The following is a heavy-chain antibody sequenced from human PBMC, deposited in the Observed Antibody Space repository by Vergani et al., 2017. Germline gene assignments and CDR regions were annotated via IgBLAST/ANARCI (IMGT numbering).Heavy chain of an antibody. CDR1: GGSFTSYH. V-gene: IGHV4-34*01. CDR2: IDHTGRP. D-gene: IGHD4-11*01. J-gene: IGHJ6*03. Sequence: QVQLQQWGGGLLKPSETLSLTCVVNGGSFTSYHWTWIRQSPGEGLEWVGDIDHTGRPDCNPSLKSRLTMSVDKSRNQFSLTLNSVTDTDTAIYFCARVNTETNGHLYYYYYMDVWGQGTAVTVS. CDR3: ARVNTETNGHLYYYYYMDV.